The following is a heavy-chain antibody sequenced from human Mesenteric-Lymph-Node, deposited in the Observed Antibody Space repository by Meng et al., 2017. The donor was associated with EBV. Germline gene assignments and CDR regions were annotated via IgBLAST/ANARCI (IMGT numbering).Heavy chain of an antibody. V-gene: IGHV3-21*01. J-gene: IGHJ4*02. CDR1: GFTFSSYS. Sequence: EVQLVESGGGLVTPGGCLRLSCGAFGFTFSSYSMNWVRQAPGKGLEWVSSISSSSSYIYYADSVKGRFTISRNNAKNSLYLQMNSLRAEDTAVYYCARVDGDGYCSGGSCYSLDYWGQGTLVTVSS. CDR3: ARVDGDGYCSGGSCYSLDY. CDR2: ISSSSSYI. D-gene: IGHD2-15*01.